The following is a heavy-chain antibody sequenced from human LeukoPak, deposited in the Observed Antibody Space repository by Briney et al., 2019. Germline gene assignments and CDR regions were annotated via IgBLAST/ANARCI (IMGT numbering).Heavy chain of an antibody. J-gene: IGHJ4*02. CDR3: AKMPGHSWRVSDY. CDR2: IRVDGGGT. Sequence: PGGSLRLSCAASGFTFSNYVMSWVRQAPGKGLEWVSAIRVDGGGTFYADSVKGRFTVSRDDSKNTLYLQMNSLRAEDTAVYYCAKMPGHSWRVSDYWGQGTLITVSS. V-gene: IGHV3-23*01. D-gene: IGHD1-1*01. CDR1: GFTFSNYV.